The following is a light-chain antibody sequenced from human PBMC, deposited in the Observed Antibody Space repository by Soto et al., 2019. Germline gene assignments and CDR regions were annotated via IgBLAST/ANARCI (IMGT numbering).Light chain of an antibody. V-gene: IGLV2-14*01. CDR3: SSYASSSPLV. J-gene: IGLJ2*01. CDR2: DVS. Sequence: QSALTQPASVSGSPGQSITISCTGTSSDVGGYNYVSWCQQHPGKAPKLMIYDVSNRPSGVSNRFSGSKSGNTSSLTISGLQAEDEADYYCSSYASSSPLVFGGGTTLTVL. CDR1: SSDVGGYNY.